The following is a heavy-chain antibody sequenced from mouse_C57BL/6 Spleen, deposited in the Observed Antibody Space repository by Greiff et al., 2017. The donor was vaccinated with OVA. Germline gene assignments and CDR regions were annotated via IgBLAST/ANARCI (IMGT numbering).Heavy chain of an antibody. V-gene: IGHV1-82*01. D-gene: IGHD3-3*01. CDR3: ARGRDGDY. Sequence: QVQLQQSGPELVKPGASVKISCKASGYAFSSSWMNWVKQRPGKGLEWIGRIYPGDGDTNYNGKFKGKDTLTADKSSSTDYMQLSSLTSEDSAVYFCARGRDGDYWGQGTTLTVSS. CDR2: IYPGDGDT. CDR1: GYAFSSSW. J-gene: IGHJ2*01.